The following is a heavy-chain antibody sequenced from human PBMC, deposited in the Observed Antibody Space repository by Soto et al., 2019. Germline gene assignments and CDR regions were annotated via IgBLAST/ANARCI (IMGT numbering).Heavy chain of an antibody. CDR1: SYSISSGFF. D-gene: IGHD1-7*01. CDR3: ARETNSLDL. J-gene: IGHJ5*02. CDR2: IYHTGDT. Sequence: ETLCLTCFVSSYSISSGFFWSWIRQPPGKGLEWVGSIYHTGDTNYNPSLRSQVSMSVDTSKNQFSLRLTSLTAADTAVYFCARETNSLDLWGRGILVTVYS. V-gene: IGHV4-38-2*02.